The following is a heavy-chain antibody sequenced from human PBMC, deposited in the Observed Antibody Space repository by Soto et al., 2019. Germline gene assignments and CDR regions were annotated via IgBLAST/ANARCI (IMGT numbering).Heavy chain of an antibody. J-gene: IGHJ4*02. CDR2: IYSGGST. Sequence: QPGGSLRLSCAASGFTVSSNYMSWVRQAPGKGLEWVSVIYSGGSTYYADSVKGRFTISRDNSKNTLYLQMNSLRAEDTAVYYCARVHSPDCSGGSCYIDYSGQGPLVTLSS. D-gene: IGHD2-15*01. CDR1: GFTVSSNY. CDR3: ARVHSPDCSGGSCYIDY. V-gene: IGHV3-53*01.